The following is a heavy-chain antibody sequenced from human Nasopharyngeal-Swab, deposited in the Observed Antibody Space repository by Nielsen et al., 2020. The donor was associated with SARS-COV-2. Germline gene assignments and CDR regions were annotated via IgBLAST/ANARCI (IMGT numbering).Heavy chain of an antibody. J-gene: IGHJ6*02. D-gene: IGHD2-15*01. CDR2: INTNTGNP. CDR3: ARVNVVYYYYGMDV. V-gene: IGHV7-4-1*02. Sequence: WVRQAPGQGLEWMGWINTNTGNPTYAQGFTGRFVFSLDTSVSTAYLQISSLKAEDTAVYYCARVNVVYYYYGMDVWGQGTTVTAP.